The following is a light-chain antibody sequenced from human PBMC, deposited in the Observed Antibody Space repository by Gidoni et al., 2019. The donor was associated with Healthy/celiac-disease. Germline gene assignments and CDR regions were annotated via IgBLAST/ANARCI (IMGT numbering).Light chain of an antibody. CDR2: DAS. J-gene: IGKJ4*01. CDR3: QQRSNWPT. Sequence: EIVFTQSPATLSLSPGDRATFSCRASQSVSSYLAWYQQKPGQAPRLLIYDASNRATGIPTRFGGSGSGTDFTLTISSLEPEDFAVYYCQQRSNWPTFGGGTKVEIK. V-gene: IGKV3-11*01. CDR1: QSVSSY.